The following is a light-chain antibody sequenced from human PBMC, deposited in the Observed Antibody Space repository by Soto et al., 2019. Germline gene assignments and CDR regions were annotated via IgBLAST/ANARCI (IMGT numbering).Light chain of an antibody. Sequence: DIQMTQSQSSLSASVGDRVTITCRARQGISNYLAWYQQKPGKVPKLLIYAASTLQSGVPSRFIGIGSGTSFSLTISSLQPEDVATYYCQKYNSAPRTFGQGTNVLIK. CDR1: QGISNY. CDR2: AAS. V-gene: IGKV1-27*01. J-gene: IGKJ1*01. CDR3: QKYNSAPRT.